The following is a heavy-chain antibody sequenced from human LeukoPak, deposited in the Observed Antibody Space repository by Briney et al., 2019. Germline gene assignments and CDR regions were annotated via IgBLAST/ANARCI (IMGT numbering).Heavy chain of an antibody. D-gene: IGHD3-22*01. CDR2: IWYDGSNK. CDR3: AILDSSGYYSGY. V-gene: IGHV3-30*02. CDR1: GLTFKSYG. J-gene: IGHJ4*02. Sequence: GGSLRLSCAASGLTFKSYGMHWVRQAPGKGLEWVAVIWYDGSNKYYADSVKGRFTISRDNSKNTLYLQMNSLRAEDTAVYYCAILDSSGYYSGYWGQGTLVTVSS.